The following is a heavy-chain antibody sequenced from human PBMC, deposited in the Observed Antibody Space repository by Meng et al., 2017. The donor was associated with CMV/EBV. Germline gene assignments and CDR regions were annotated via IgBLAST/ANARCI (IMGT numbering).Heavy chain of an antibody. V-gene: IGHV2-5*02. D-gene: IGHD5-18*01. CDR1: GVSLSTSGVG. CDR3: AHRGSYGYHGY. J-gene: IGHJ4*02. Sequence: PHLVTPPQTLTLPCAFSGVSLSTSGVGVGWIRQPPGKALEWLALIYWDDDQRSSPSLKSRLTITKDTSKHQVVLTMTNMDPVDTATYYCAHRGSYGYHGYWGQGTLVTVSS. CDR2: IYWDDDQ.